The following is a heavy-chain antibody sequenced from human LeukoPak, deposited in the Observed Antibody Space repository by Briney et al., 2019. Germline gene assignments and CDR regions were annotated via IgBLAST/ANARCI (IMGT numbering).Heavy chain of an antibody. Sequence: GGSLRLSCAASGFTFSSYGMSWVRQAPGKGLEWVSAISGSGGSTYYADSVKGRFTISGDNSKNTLYLQMNSLRAEDTAVYYCAKGTAILGYYYYMDVWGKGTTVTISS. J-gene: IGHJ6*03. CDR3: AKGTAILGYYYYMDV. V-gene: IGHV3-23*01. D-gene: IGHD2-21*02. CDR1: GFTFSSYG. CDR2: ISGSGGST.